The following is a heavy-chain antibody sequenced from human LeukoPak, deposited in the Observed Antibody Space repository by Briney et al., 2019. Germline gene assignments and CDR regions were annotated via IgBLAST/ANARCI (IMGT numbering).Heavy chain of an antibody. CDR3: ARGLYYYDSSGYGEY. CDR2: INPNSGGT. V-gene: IGHV1-2*02. Sequence: ASVKVSCKASGYTFTGYYMHGVRQAPGQGLEWMGWINPNSGGTNYAQKFQGRVTMTRDTSISTAYMELSRLRSDDTAVYYCARGLYYYDSSGYGEYWGQGTLVTVSS. CDR1: GYTFTGYY. J-gene: IGHJ4*02. D-gene: IGHD3-22*01.